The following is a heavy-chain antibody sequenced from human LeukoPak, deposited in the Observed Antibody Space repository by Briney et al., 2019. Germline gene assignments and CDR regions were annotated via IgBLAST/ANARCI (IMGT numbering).Heavy chain of an antibody. CDR3: ARDGADRASAAYYYYMDV. V-gene: IGHV1-69*05. CDR1: GGTFSSYA. CDR2: IIPVFGTA. J-gene: IGHJ6*03. Sequence: SVKVSCKASGGTFSSYAISWVRQAPGQGLEWMGGIIPVFGTANYAQKFQGRVTITTDESTSTAYMELSSLRSEDTAVYYCARDGADRASAAYYYYMDVWGKGTTVTVSS. D-gene: IGHD3-16*01.